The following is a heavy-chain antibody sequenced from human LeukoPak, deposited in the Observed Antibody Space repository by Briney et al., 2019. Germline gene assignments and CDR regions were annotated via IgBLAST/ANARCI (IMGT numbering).Heavy chain of an antibody. Sequence: GGPLRLSCAASGFTFSSYAMSWVRQAPGKGLEWVSAISGSGGSTYYADSVKGRFTISRDNSKNTLYLQMNSLRAEDTAVYYCAKCVSSGYYFEFDYWGQGTLVTVSS. D-gene: IGHD3-22*01. CDR2: ISGSGGST. J-gene: IGHJ4*02. V-gene: IGHV3-23*01. CDR3: AKCVSSGYYFEFDY. CDR1: GFTFSSYA.